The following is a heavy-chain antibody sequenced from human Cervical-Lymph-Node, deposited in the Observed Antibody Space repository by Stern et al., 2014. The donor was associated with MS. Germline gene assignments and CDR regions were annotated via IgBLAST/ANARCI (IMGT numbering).Heavy chain of an antibody. CDR3: ETAFIYGRPYFQH. V-gene: IGHV1-24*01. D-gene: IGHD2/OR15-2a*01. CDR1: GYTLTELS. Sequence: VQLVESGAEVKKPGASVKVSCKVSGYTLTELSMHWVRQAPGKGLEWMGGFDPEDGETIYAQKFQGRVTMTEDTSTDTAYMELSSLRSEDTAVYSCETAFIYGRPYFQHWGQGTLVTVSS. CDR2: FDPEDGET. J-gene: IGHJ1*01.